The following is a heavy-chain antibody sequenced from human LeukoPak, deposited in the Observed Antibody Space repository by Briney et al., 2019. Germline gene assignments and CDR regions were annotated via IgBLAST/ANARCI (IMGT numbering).Heavy chain of an antibody. V-gene: IGHV3-30-3*01. Sequence: GGSLRLSCAASEFTFSRYPMHWVRQAPGKGLEWVAVISNDGSDKHYADSVKGRFTISRDNSKNTLHLQMNSLRAEDTAVYYCAKEYCSNSVCHSLDYWGQGTLVTVSS. CDR1: EFTFSRYP. J-gene: IGHJ4*02. D-gene: IGHD2-8*01. CDR2: ISNDGSDK. CDR3: AKEYCSNSVCHSLDY.